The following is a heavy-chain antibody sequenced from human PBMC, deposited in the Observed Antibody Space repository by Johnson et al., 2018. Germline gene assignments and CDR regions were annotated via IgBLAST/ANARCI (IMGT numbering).Heavy chain of an antibody. CDR2: ISWNSGSI. D-gene: IGHD2-15*01. CDR1: GFTFDDYA. J-gene: IGHJ3*02. CDR3: AKDGGFDAFDI. V-gene: IGHV3-9*01. Sequence: VQLVESGGGVVQPGRSLRVSCAASGFTFDDYALHWVRQAPGKGLEWVSGISWNSGSIGYADSVKGRFTISRDNAKNSLYLQMNSLRAEDTALYYCAKDGGFDAFDIWGQGTMVTVSS.